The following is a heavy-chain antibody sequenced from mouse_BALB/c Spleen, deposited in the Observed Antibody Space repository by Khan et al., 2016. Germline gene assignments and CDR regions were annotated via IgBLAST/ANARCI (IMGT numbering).Heavy chain of an antibody. D-gene: IGHD2-4*01. J-gene: IGHJ3*01. CDR2: IRSKANNHAI. CDR1: GFTFSDAW. V-gene: IGHV6-6*01. CDR3: TGYDYDGVAY. Sequence: EVKLEESGGGLVQPGGSMKLSCEASGFTFSDAWMDWVRQSPEKGLELVAEIRSKANNHAIYYTESVKGRFTISRDDSKTSVYLQMNSLRDVATGIYYCTGYDYDGVAYWGQGTLVTVSA.